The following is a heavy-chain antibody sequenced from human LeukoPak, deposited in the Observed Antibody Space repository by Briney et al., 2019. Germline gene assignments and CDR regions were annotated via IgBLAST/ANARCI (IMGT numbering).Heavy chain of an antibody. J-gene: IGHJ6*03. D-gene: IGHD6-19*01. CDR1: GYSFTSYW. Sequence: GESLKISCKGSGYSFTSYWIGWVRQLPGKGLEWMGIIYPGDSDTRYSPSFQGQVTISADKSISTAYLQWSSLKASDTAMYYCARLRSIAVAGTYYYYYMDVWGKGTTVTVSS. CDR2: IYPGDSDT. V-gene: IGHV5-51*01. CDR3: ARLRSIAVAGTYYYYYMDV.